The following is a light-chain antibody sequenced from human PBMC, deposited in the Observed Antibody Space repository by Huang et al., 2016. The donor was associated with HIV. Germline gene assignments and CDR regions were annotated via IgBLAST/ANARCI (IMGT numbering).Light chain of an antibody. V-gene: IGKV1-8*01. J-gene: IGKJ5*01. CDR3: QQYYDYPPT. CDR2: AAS. CDR1: QDIRSY. Sequence: AIRITQSPSSLSASTGDRVNITCRASQDIRSYLAWYQQKSGEAPKFLIHAASTLQSGFPSRVSRSGSGTDFTLTISCLQSEDFATYYCQQYYDYPPTFGQGTRLEI.